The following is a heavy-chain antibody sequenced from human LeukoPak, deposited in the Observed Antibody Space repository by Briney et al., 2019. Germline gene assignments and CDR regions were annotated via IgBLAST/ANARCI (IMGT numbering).Heavy chain of an antibody. J-gene: IGHJ4*02. D-gene: IGHD5-12*01. CDR2: INPNSGGT. Sequence: ASVKVSCKASGYTFTGYYMHWVRQAPGQGLEWMGWINPNSGGTNYAQKFQGRVTMTRDTSISTAYMELSRLRSDDTAVYHCAIEYSGYDYSFDYWGQGTLVTVSS. CDR1: GYTFTGYY. V-gene: IGHV1-2*02. CDR3: AIEYSGYDYSFDY.